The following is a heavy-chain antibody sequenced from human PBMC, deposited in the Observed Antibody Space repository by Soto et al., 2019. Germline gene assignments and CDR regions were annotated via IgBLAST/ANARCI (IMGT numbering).Heavy chain of an antibody. CDR3: ARAPVTTDSSTLYYFDY. V-gene: IGHV3-72*01. J-gene: IGHJ4*02. D-gene: IGHD4-17*01. CDR2: TRNKANSYTT. Sequence: PGGSLRLSCAASGFTFSDHYMDWVRQAPGKGLEWVGRTRNKANSYTTEYAASVKGRFTISRDDSKNSLYLQMNSLKTEDTAVYYCARAPVTTDSSTLYYFDYWGQGTLVTVSS. CDR1: GFTFSDHY.